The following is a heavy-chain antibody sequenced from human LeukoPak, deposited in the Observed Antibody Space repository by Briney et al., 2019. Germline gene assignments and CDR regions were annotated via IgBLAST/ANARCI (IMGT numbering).Heavy chain of an antibody. Sequence: SETLSLTCAVYGGSFSGYYWSWIRQPPGKGLEWIGEINHSGSTNYNPSLKSRVTISVDTSRNQFSLKLSSVTAADTAVYYCARGCLYSGSYPLGGPGFDYWGQGTLVTVSS. CDR1: GGSFSGYY. CDR2: INHSGST. V-gene: IGHV4-34*01. CDR3: ARGCLYSGSYPLGGPGFDY. D-gene: IGHD1-26*01. J-gene: IGHJ4*02.